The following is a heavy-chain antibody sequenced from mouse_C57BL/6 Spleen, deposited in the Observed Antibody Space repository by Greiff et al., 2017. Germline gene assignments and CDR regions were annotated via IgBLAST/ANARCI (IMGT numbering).Heavy chain of an antibody. J-gene: IGHJ4*01. CDR1: GYTFTSYW. Sequence: QVQLKQPGAELVKPGASVKVSCKASGYTFTSYWMHWVKQRPGQGLEWIGRFHPSDSDTNYNHKFKGKATLTADKSSSTAYMQLSSLTSEDSAVYYCAIEGEDYAMDYWGQGTSVTVSS. CDR2: FHPSDSDT. V-gene: IGHV1-74*01. CDR3: AIEGEDYAMDY.